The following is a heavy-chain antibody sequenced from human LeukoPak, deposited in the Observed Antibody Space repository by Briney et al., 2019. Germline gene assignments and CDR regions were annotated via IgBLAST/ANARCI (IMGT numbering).Heavy chain of an antibody. D-gene: IGHD2-21*01. J-gene: IGHJ4*02. CDR1: GFTLTDYY. V-gene: IGHV3-11*06. CDR2: ISSSSSYI. Sequence: GVSLRLSCANSGFTLTDYYMSWIRQAPGKGLEWVSSISSSSSYIYYADSVKGRFTISRDNAKNSLYLQMNSLRAEDTAVYYCARDRTRVIDYWGQGTLVTVSS. CDR3: ARDRTRVIDY.